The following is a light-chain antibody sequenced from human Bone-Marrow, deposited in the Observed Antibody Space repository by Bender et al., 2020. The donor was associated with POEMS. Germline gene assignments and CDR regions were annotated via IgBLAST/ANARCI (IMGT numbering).Light chain of an antibody. CDR1: DIGSKT. Sequence: SYVLTQPPSVSVASGQPARITCGGNDIGSKTVHWYQQKPGQAPVVVVYDDSDRPSGIPERCSGSKSCYTAFLTISGLQTEDEADYYCQCYDSRLSAVLFGGGTHLTVL. V-gene: IGLV3-21*02. CDR3: QCYDSRLSAVL. CDR2: DDS. J-gene: IGLJ2*01.